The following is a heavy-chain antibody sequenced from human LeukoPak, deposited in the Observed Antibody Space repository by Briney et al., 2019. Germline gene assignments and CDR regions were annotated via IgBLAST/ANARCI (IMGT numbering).Heavy chain of an antibody. D-gene: IGHD5-18*01. V-gene: IGHV6-1*01. Sequence: SQTLSLTCAISGDSVSSNSAAWNWIRQSPSRGLEWLGRTYYRSKWYNDYVVSVKSRITINPDTSKNQFSLQLNSVTPEDTAVYYCARGAAMVKNWAYFDYWGQGTLVTVSS. CDR1: GDSVSSNSAA. J-gene: IGHJ4*02. CDR3: ARGAAMVKNWAYFDY. CDR2: TYYRSKWYN.